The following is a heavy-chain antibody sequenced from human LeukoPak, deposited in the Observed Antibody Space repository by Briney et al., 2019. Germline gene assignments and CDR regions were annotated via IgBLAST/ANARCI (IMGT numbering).Heavy chain of an antibody. CDR3: ARAREYTAMVDIDY. J-gene: IGHJ4*02. D-gene: IGHD5-18*01. CDR2: IISILGIA. V-gene: IGHV1-69*02. CDR1: GGTFSSYT. Sequence: SVKVSCKASGGTFSSYTISWVRQAPGQGLEWMGRIISILGIANYAQKFQGRVTITADKSTSTAYMELSSLRSEDTAVYYCARAREYTAMVDIDYWGQGTLVTVSS.